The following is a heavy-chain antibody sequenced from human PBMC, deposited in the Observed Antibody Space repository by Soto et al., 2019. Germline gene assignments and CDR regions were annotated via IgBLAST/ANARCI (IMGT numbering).Heavy chain of an antibody. J-gene: IGHJ4*02. D-gene: IGHD1-1*01. CDR3: VRPTTALGPEDH. Sequence: PGGSLRLSCSASGFTFSDYAMHWVRQAPGKGLEYVSGISSDGGDTHYADSVKGRCTTSRDNSNKMLYLRLSSLTPEDTAVYYCVRPTTALGPEDHWGQGTLVTVSS. CDR2: ISSDGGDT. CDR1: GFTFSDYA. V-gene: IGHV3-64D*06.